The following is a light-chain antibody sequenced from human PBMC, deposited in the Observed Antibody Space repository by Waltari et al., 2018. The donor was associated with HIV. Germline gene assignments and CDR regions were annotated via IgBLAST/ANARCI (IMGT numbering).Light chain of an antibody. J-gene: IGLJ3*02. V-gene: IGLV2-14*01. CDR3: SSYTTTNVLM. CDR1: TSDIAPLNY. Sequence: QSALTQPASVSGTPGQSITISCTGPTSDIAPLNYVSWYQQPPGNAPNLLFFEVYYPPAGLSDRFSASKSGNTASLTISGLQPEDEADYYCSSYTTTNVLMFGGGTKLTVL. CDR2: EVY.